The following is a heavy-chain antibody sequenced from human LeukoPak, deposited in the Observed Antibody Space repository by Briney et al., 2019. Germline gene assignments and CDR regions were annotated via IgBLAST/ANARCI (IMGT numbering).Heavy chain of an antibody. Sequence: SETLSLTCTVSGGSISSYYWSWIRQPPGKGLEWIGYIYYSGSTYYNPSLKSRVTISVDTSKNQFSLKLSSVTAADTAVYYCARDRPPGIAAAGTEGYYFDYWGQGTLVTVSS. CDR1: GGSISSYY. CDR2: IYYSGST. CDR3: ARDRPPGIAAAGTEGYYFDY. V-gene: IGHV4-59*12. J-gene: IGHJ4*02. D-gene: IGHD6-13*01.